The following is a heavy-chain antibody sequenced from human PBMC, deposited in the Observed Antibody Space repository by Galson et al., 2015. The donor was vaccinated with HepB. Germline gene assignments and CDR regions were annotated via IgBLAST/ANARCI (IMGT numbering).Heavy chain of an antibody. J-gene: IGHJ3*02. CDR3: ARGPRRAPKDDRSGFDM. CDR2: VYYSGTT. Sequence: LSLTCPVSGDSISNFYWSWLRQPPGKGLEWIGYVYYSGTTNYKPSLKSRVTISVDSSKNQLSLRLSSVTAADTGVYYCARGPRRAPKDDRSGFDMWGQGTMVTVSS. CDR1: GDSISNFY. D-gene: IGHD3-22*01. V-gene: IGHV4-59*01.